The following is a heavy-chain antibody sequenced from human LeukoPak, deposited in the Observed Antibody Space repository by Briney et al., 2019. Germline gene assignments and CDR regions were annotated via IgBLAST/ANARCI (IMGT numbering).Heavy chain of an antibody. V-gene: IGHV1-18*01. CDR1: GYTFTSYG. CDR2: ISAYNGNT. J-gene: IGHJ3*02. Sequence: ASVKVSCKASGYTFTSYGISWVRQAPGQGLEWMGWISAYNGNTNYPQKLQGRVTMTTDTSTSTAYMELRSLRSDDTPVYYCVRGGGNFPNDAFDIWGQGTMVTVSS. D-gene: IGHD4-23*01. CDR3: VRGGGNFPNDAFDI.